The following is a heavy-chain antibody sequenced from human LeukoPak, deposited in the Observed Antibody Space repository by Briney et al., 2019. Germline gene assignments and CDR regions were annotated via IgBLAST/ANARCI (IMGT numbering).Heavy chain of an antibody. J-gene: IGHJ4*02. V-gene: IGHV3-23*01. Sequence: GGSLRLSCATSGFPFSDFSMTWVRQAPGKGLEWISTTNSGGSSTDYAESVKGRFTISRDNSKNTLYLQMSSLRVEDTAMYYCAKQSYARSLGEGGPGTLVTVSS. CDR3: AKQSYARSLGE. CDR1: GFPFSDFS. CDR2: TNSGGSST. D-gene: IGHD2-8*01.